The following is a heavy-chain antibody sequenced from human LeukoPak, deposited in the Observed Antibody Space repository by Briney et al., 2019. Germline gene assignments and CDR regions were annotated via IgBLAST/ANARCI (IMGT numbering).Heavy chain of an antibody. V-gene: IGHV3-23*01. Sequence: GGSLRLSCAASGFTFINYAMTWVRQAPGKGLEWVSAISGSGGSTYYADSVKGRFTISRDNSKNTLYLQMNSLRAEDTAVYYCAKQSSTTCYAPLDYWGQGTLVTVSS. J-gene: IGHJ4*02. CDR3: AKQSSTTCYAPLDY. CDR1: GFTFINYA. D-gene: IGHD2-2*01. CDR2: ISGSGGST.